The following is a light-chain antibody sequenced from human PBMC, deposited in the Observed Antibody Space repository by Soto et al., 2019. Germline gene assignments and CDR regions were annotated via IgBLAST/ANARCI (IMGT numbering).Light chain of an antibody. J-gene: IGKJ1*01. CDR2: GAS. Sequence: DIVLTQSPGTLSLSPGQRGTLSCRASQSISSSFLAWYQQKPGQAPRLLIYGASSRATGIPDRFSGSGSGTDFTLTISRLEPEDFAVYYCQQCGSSPETFGQGTKVDIK. CDR1: QSISSSF. V-gene: IGKV3-20*01. CDR3: QQCGSSPET.